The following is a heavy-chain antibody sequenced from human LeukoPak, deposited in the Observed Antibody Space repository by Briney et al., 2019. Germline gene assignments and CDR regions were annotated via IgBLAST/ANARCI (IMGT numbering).Heavy chain of an antibody. V-gene: IGHV3-9*03. Sequence: PGGSLRLSCAASGFTFDDYAMHWVRQAPGKGLEWVSGISWNSGSIGYADSVKGRFTISRDNAKNSLYLQMNSLRAEDMALYYCAKGHSSGWYGIDWFDPWGQGTLVTVSS. CDR1: GFTFDDYA. CDR2: ISWNSGSI. J-gene: IGHJ5*02. D-gene: IGHD6-19*01. CDR3: AKGHSSGWYGIDWFDP.